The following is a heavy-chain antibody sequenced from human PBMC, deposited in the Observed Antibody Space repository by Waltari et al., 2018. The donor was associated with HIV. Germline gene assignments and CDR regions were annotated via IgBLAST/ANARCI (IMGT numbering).Heavy chain of an antibody. CDR2: LRPDDAKR. Sequence: QVQLVQSGAEVKKPGASVKVSCKVSGHTLSELSMHWVRQVPGKGHEGMGNLRPDDAKRIAARTVQDIVTRTEDTSSDTANMELSSLTSGDTAVYYCATDFSGMVRAYSYHSSDVWGQGTTVTVSS. CDR1: GHTLSELS. V-gene: IGHV1-24*01. CDR3: ATDFSGMVRAYSYHSSDV. D-gene: IGHD3-10*01. J-gene: IGHJ6*02.